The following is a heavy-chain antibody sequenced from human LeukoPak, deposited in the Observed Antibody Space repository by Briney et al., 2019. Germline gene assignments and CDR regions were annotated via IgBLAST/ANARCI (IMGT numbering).Heavy chain of an antibody. D-gene: IGHD6-6*01. J-gene: IGHJ4*02. Sequence: GGSLRLSCAASGFTFSRYSMTWVRQAPGKGLEWVAVIWYDGSNKYYADSVKGRFTISRDNSKNTLYLQMNSLRAEDTAVYYCARDKTTGSSSGFDYWGQGTLVTVSS. CDR3: ARDKTTGSSSGFDY. CDR2: IWYDGSNK. CDR1: GFTFSRYS. V-gene: IGHV3-33*08.